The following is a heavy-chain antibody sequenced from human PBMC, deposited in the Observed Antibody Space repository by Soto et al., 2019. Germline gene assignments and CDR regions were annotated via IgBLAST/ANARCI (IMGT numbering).Heavy chain of an antibody. V-gene: IGHV4-31*03. J-gene: IGHJ3*01. CDR2: FYYSGTT. Sequence: QVQLQESGPGLVKPSQTLSLTCTLSGGSISSEGYYWTWIRQHPGKGLEWIGDFYYSGTTSYNPSLKSRLTISVDTSNNQSSLRLSSVTAADTAMYYCARRHDILTGSDSFDVWGRGTMVTVSS. D-gene: IGHD3-9*01. CDR3: ARRHDILTGSDSFDV. CDR1: GGSISSEGYY.